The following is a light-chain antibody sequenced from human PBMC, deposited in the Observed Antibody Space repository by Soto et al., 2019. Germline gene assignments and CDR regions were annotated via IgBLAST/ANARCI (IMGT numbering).Light chain of an antibody. J-gene: IGKJ2*01. Sequence: EIVLTQSPGTLSLSPGERATLSCMASQSVSSSSLAWYQQRPGQAPRLLIFTASSRATGTPDRFSGSGSGTDFTLTISRLEPEDFAVYYCQLYGSSPPYIFGPGSKVDVK. CDR2: TAS. CDR3: QLYGSSPPYI. CDR1: QSVSSSS. V-gene: IGKV3-20*01.